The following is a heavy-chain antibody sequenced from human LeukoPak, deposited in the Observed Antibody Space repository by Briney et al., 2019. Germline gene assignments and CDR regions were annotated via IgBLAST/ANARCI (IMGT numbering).Heavy chain of an antibody. CDR2: IYYSGST. CDR1: GGSISSGDYY. V-gene: IGHV4-30-4*08. CDR3: ARDHEGYSSVHNQNWFDP. J-gene: IGHJ5*02. D-gene: IGHD6-25*01. Sequence: SETLSLTCTVSGGSISSGDYYWSWIRQPPGKGLEWIGYIYYSGSTYYNPSLKSRFTISVDTSKTQFSLKLSSVTAADTAVYYCARDHEGYSSVHNQNWFDPWGQGTLVTVSS.